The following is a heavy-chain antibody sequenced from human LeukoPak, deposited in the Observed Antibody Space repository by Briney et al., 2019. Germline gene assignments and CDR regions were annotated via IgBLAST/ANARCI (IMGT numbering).Heavy chain of an antibody. CDR1: VYTLTELS. D-gene: IGHD3-22*01. CDR2: FDPEDGET. CDR3: ATALPINYYDSSGYYSYY. J-gene: IGHJ4*02. V-gene: IGHV1-24*01. Sequence: EASVKVSCKVSVYTLTELSMHWVRQAPGKGLEWMGGFDPEDGETIYAQKFQGRVTMTEDTSTDTAYMELSSLRSEDTAVYYCATALPINYYDSSGYYSYYWGQGTLVTVSS.